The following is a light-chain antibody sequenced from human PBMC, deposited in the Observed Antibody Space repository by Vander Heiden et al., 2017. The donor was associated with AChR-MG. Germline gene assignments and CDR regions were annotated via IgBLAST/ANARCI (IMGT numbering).Light chain of an antibody. V-gene: IGLV2-8*01. CDR1: SSDVGGYNY. Sequence: QSALTQPPSASGSPGQSVTISCTGTSSDVGGYNYVSWYQQHPSKAPKLMIYDVSKRPSGVPDRFSGSKSGNTASLTVSGLQAEDEADYYCSSYAGSNNSYVFGTGTKVTVL. CDR3: SSYAGSNNSYV. CDR2: DVS. J-gene: IGLJ1*01.